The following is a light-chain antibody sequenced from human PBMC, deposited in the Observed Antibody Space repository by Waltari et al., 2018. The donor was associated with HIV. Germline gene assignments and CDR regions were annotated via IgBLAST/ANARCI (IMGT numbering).Light chain of an antibody. V-gene: IGLV2-8*01. J-gene: IGLJ1*01. Sequence: HSALTQPPSASGSPGQSVTISCTGSSSDVGGYNFVSCYQPPSGKAPKLLIYDVTKRPSGVPDRFSGSKSGNAASLTVSGLQAEDEAHYYCSSYAGSSMSYAFGTGTKVTVL. CDR1: SSDVGGYNF. CDR2: DVT. CDR3: SSYAGSSMSYA.